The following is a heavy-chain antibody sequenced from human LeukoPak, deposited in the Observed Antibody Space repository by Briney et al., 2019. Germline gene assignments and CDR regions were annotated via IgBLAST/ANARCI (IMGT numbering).Heavy chain of an antibody. CDR2: IYHSGST. CDR1: GGSISSGGYS. J-gene: IGHJ5*02. D-gene: IGHD2-2*02. Sequence: SETLSLTCAVSGGSISSGGYSWSWIRQPPGKGLEWIGYIYHSGSTYYNPSLKSRVTISVDRSKNQFSLKLSSVTAADTAVYYCARGTYCSSTSCYKWVGNWFDPWGQGTLDTVSS. V-gene: IGHV4-30-2*01. CDR3: ARGTYCSSTSCYKWVGNWFDP.